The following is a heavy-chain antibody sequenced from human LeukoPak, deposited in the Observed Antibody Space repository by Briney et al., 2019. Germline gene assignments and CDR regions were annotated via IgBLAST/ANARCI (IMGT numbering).Heavy chain of an antibody. Sequence: PGGSLRLSCAVSGVTFNSYGMSWVRQAPGKGLEWASGISASGGSTWYADSVKGRFTISRDNSKNTMYLQMNSLRAEDTAVYYCAKDPYGDYIRWFDPWGQGTLVTVSS. CDR2: ISASGGST. D-gene: IGHD4-17*01. CDR1: GVTFNSYG. J-gene: IGHJ5*02. V-gene: IGHV3-23*01. CDR3: AKDPYGDYIRWFDP.